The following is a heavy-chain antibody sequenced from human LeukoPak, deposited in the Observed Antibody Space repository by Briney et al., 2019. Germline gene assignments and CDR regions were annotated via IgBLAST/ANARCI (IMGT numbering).Heavy chain of an antibody. V-gene: IGHV1-2*02. CDR1: GYTFTGYY. Sequence: ASVKVSCKASGYTFTGYYMHWVRQAPGQGLEWMGWINPNSGGTNYAQKFQGRVTMTRDTSISTAYMELSRLRSDDTAVYYCARSPLGYSSSWYFFDYWGHGTLVTVSS. J-gene: IGHJ4*01. CDR3: ARSPLGYSSSWYFFDY. CDR2: INPNSGGT. D-gene: IGHD6-13*01.